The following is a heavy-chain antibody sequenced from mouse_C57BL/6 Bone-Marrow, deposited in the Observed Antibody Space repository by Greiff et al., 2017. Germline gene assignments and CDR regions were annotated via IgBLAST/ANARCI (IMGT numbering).Heavy chain of an antibody. CDR1: GFTFSDYG. CDR3: ARPGGYAMDY. J-gene: IGHJ4*01. V-gene: IGHV5-17*01. CDR2: ISSGSSTI. Sequence: DVQLQESGGGLVKPGGSLKLSCAASGFTFSDYGMHWVRQAPEKGLEWVAYISSGSSTIYYADTVKGRFTISRDNAKNTLFLQMTSLRSEDTAMYYCARPGGYAMDYWGQGTSVTVSS.